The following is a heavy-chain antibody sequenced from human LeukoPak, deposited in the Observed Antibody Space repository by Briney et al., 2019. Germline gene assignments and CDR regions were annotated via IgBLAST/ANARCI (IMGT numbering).Heavy chain of an antibody. CDR3: ARGLGYCSGGSCYRFGFDI. V-gene: IGHV1-8*03. CDR1: GYTFTSYD. J-gene: IGHJ3*02. D-gene: IGHD2-15*01. CDR2: MNPNSGNT. Sequence: ASVKVSCKASGYTFTSYDINWVRQATGQGLEWMGWMNPNSGNTGYAQKFQGRVTIARNTSITTAYMELSSLRSEGTAAYYCARGLGYCSGGSCYRFGFDIWGQGTMVTVSS.